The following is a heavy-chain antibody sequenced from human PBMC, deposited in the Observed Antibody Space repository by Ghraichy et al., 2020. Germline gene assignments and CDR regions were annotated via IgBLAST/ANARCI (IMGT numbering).Heavy chain of an antibody. CDR1: SGAINSSYW. Sequence: SCTVPSGAINSSYWWSWVRQAPGQGLEWVGEVNHRGRTNFNPSLKSRLNISVDKSKNQVSLNLTSVTAADTAVYFCARIVKGMDVWGQGTTVTVSS. V-gene: IGHV4-4*01. CDR3: ARIVKGMDV. J-gene: IGHJ6*02. D-gene: IGHD3-16*02. CDR2: VNHRGRT.